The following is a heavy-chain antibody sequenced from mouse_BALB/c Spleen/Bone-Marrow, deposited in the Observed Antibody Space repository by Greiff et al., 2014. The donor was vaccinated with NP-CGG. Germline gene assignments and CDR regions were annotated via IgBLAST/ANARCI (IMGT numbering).Heavy chain of an antibody. Sequence: EVQLQQSGTVLARPGASVKMSCKASGYSFTSYWMHWVKQRPGQGLEWIGAIYPGNSDTRYNQKFKGKAKLTAFTSASTAYMELSSLTNEDSAVYYCTGYGNYVETSFAYWGQGTLVTVSA. V-gene: IGHV1-5*01. CDR1: GYSFTSYW. CDR3: TGYGNYVETSFAY. J-gene: IGHJ3*01. D-gene: IGHD2-1*01. CDR2: IYPGNSDT.